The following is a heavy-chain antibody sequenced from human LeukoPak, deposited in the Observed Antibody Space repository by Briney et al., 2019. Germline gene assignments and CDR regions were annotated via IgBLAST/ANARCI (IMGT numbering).Heavy chain of an antibody. V-gene: IGHV3-11*06. CDR1: GFTVSSNY. CDR2: ISSSSSYT. D-gene: IGHD1-26*01. Sequence: PGGSLRLSCAASGFTVSSNYMSWVRQAPGKGLEWVSYISSSSSYTNYADSVKGRFTISRDNAENSLYLQMNSLRAEDTAMYYCARSQSLGYWGQGTLVTVSS. CDR3: ARSQSLGY. J-gene: IGHJ4*02.